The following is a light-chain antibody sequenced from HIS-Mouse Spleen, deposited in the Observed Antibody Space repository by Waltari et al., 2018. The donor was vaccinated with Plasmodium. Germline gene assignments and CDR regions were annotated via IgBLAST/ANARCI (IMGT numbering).Light chain of an antibody. J-gene: IGKJ2*01. CDR1: QGISSY. V-gene: IGKV1-9*01. CDR2: AAS. Sequence: DIQLTQSPSFLSASVGDRVTITCRASQGISSYLAWYQQKPGKAPKLLIYAASTLQSGVPSRFSGSGSGTEFTLTISSLQPEDFATYYCQQLNSYPYTFGQGTNL. CDR3: QQLNSYPYT.